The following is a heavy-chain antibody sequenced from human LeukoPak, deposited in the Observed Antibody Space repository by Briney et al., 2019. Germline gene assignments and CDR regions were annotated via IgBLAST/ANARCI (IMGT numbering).Heavy chain of an antibody. Sequence: SETLSLTCTVSGGSISSSSYYWGWIRQPPGKGLEWIGSIYYSGSTYYNPSLKSRVTISVDTSKNQFYLKLSSVTAADAAVVYCARSPAYCGGDCPSGGAFDIWGQGTMVSVSS. CDR2: IYYSGST. CDR1: GGSISSSSYY. J-gene: IGHJ3*02. CDR3: ARSPAYCGGDCPSGGAFDI. V-gene: IGHV4-39*01. D-gene: IGHD2-21*02.